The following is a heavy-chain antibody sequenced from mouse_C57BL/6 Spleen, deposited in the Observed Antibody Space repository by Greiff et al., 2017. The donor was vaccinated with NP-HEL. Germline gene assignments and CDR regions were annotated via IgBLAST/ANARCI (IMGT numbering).Heavy chain of an antibody. Sequence: EVMLVESGGGLVQPKGSLKLSCAASGFSFNTYAMNWVRQAPGKGLEWVARIRSKSNNYATYYADSVKDRFTISRDDSESMLYLQMNNLKTEDTAMYYCVRRHYYYGYFDVWGTGTTVTVSS. D-gene: IGHD1-1*01. CDR3: VRRHYYYGYFDV. V-gene: IGHV10-1*01. J-gene: IGHJ1*03. CDR1: GFSFNTYA. CDR2: IRSKSNNYAT.